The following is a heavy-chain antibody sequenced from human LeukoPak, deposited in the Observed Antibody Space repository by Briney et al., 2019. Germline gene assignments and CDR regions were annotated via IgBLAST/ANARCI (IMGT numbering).Heavy chain of an antibody. D-gene: IGHD3-16*01. CDR2: VYYSGGT. CDR3: ARRSVGGGERFDY. Sequence: PSETLSLTCTVSGGSVNSGNYYWSWIRQPPGKGLEWIGYVYYSGGTNYNPSLKSRVTISADTSKNQFSLKLSSVTAADTAVYYCARRSVGGGERFDYWSQGILVTVSS. J-gene: IGHJ4*02. V-gene: IGHV4-61*01. CDR1: GGSVNSGNYY.